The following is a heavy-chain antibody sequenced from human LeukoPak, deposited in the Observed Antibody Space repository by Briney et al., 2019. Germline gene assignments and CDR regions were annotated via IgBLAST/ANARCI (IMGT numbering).Heavy chain of an antibody. CDR1: GFTFSSYG. CDR2: IWYDGSNK. D-gene: IGHD2-2*01. Sequence: PGRSLRLSCAASGFTFSSYGMHWVRQAPGKGLEWVAVIWYDGSNKYYADSVKGRFTISRDNSKNTLYLQMNSLRAEDTAVYYCAKPHGGGYCSSTSCRSLDYWGQGTLVTVSS. CDR3: AKPHGGGYCSSTSCRSLDY. V-gene: IGHV3-33*06. J-gene: IGHJ4*02.